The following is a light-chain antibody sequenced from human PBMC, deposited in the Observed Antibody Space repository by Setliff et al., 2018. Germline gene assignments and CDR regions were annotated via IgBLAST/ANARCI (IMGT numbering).Light chain of an antibody. Sequence: QSALAQPASVSGSPGQSITISCSGTSSDVGSYDLVSWYQQHPGKAPKLMIYDVTDRPSGISNRFSGSKSGNTASLTISGLQAEDEADYYCTSYTTSDSFVFGTGTKV. J-gene: IGLJ1*01. CDR2: DVT. V-gene: IGLV2-14*03. CDR1: SSDVGSYDL. CDR3: TSYTTSDSFV.